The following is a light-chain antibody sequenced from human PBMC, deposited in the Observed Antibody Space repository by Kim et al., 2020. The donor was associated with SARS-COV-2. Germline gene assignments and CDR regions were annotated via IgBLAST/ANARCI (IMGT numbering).Light chain of an antibody. CDR2: EYN. CDR3: QSFHTNVWK. Sequence: NFMLTQPHSVSESPGKTVTISCTRSSGSIASNYVYWYQQRPGSVPALLIYEYNQRRSGVPDRFSGSLDYSSNSASLTISGLQTEDEADYYCQSFHTNVWKFGGGTQLTVL. V-gene: IGLV6-57*04. CDR1: SGSIASNY. J-gene: IGLJ2*01.